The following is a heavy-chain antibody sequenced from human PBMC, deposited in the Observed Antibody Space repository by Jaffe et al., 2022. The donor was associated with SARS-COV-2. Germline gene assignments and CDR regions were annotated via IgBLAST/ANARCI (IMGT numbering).Heavy chain of an antibody. J-gene: IGHJ4*02. D-gene: IGHD3-16*01. CDR3: AKNFIYGDYLDY. CDR2: ITSDSDTT. CDR1: GFTFSSYG. V-gene: IGHV3-48*02. Sequence: EVQLVESGGGLVQPGGSLRLACAASGFTFSSYGMNWVRQAPGRGLEWISFITSDSDTTDYADSVKGRFTISRDNAKNSLFLQMNSLGDGDTAVYYCAKNFIYGDYLDYWGQGTLVTVSS.